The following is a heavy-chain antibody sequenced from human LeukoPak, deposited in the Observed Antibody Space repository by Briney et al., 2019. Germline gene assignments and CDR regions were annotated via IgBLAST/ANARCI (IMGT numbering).Heavy chain of an antibody. J-gene: IGHJ4*02. CDR1: DDSISDYY. CDR2: FHNSGTS. D-gene: IGHD3-16*01. V-gene: IGHV4-59*01. CDR3: TRGAGWLIDY. Sequence: PSETLSLTCTVSDDSISDYYRGWIRQPPGKGLEWIGYFHNSGTSTYNPSLKSRVTISADTSKNQFSLKLNSLTAADTAVYYCTRGAGWLIDYWGQGILVTVSS.